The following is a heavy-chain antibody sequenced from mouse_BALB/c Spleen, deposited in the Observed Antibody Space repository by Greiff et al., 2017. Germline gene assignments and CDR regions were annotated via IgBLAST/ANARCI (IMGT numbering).Heavy chain of an antibody. CDR1: GYSITSDYA. CDR2: ISYSGST. D-gene: IGHD2-10*01. CDR3: AAYYGNPGDAMDY. Sequence: EVKVEESGPGLVKPSQSLSLTCTVTGYSITSDYAWNWIRQFPGNKLEWMGYISYSGSTSYNPSLKSRISITRDTSKNQFFLQLNSVTTEDTATYYCAAYYGNPGDAMDYWGQGTSVTVSS. J-gene: IGHJ4*01. V-gene: IGHV3-2*02.